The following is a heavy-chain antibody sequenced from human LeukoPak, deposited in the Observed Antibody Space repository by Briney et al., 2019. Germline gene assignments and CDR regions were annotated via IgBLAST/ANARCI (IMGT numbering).Heavy chain of an antibody. Sequence: SETLSLTCTVSGGSISSSSYYWGWIRQPPGKWLEWIGSIYYSGSTYYNPSLKSRVTISVDTSKNQFSLKLSSVTAADTAVYYCARPGISGYCSSTSCHFDYWGQGTLVTVSS. CDR2: IYYSGST. V-gene: IGHV4-39*01. CDR3: ARPGISGYCSSTSCHFDY. J-gene: IGHJ4*02. CDR1: GGSISSSSYY. D-gene: IGHD2-2*01.